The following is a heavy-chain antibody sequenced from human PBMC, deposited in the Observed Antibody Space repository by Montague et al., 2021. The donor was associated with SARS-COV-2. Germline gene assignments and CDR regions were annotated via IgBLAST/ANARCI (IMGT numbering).Heavy chain of an antibody. Sequence: SETLSLTCTVSGYSISSGYYWGWIRQSPGKGLEWIGSIYHSGSTYYNPSLKSRVTISVDTSKNQFSLKLSSVTAADTAVYYCARDQESGGCGELLVGYYYGMDVWGQGTTVTVSS. D-gene: IGHD3-10*01. CDR1: GYSISSGYY. J-gene: IGHJ6*02. CDR3: ARDQESGGCGELLVGYYYGMDV. V-gene: IGHV4-38-2*02. CDR2: IYHSGST.